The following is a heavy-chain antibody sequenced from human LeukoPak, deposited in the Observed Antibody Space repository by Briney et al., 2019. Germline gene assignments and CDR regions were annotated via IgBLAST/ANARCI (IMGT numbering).Heavy chain of an antibody. CDR3: ARKVGPTGALDC. J-gene: IGHJ4*02. CDR1: GFIVSANY. D-gene: IGHD1-26*01. V-gene: IGHV3-53*01. Sequence: PGGSLRLSCAASGFIVSANYITWVRQAPGKGLEWVSVIYSGGGTYYADSVKGRFTISRDNSKNTVYLQMNSLRAEDTAVYYCARKVGPTGALDCWGQGTLVTVSS. CDR2: IYSGGGT.